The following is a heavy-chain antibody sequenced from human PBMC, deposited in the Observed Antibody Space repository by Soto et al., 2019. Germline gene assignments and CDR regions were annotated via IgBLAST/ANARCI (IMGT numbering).Heavy chain of an antibody. CDR2: IWYDGSNK. D-gene: IGHD6-13*01. CDR3: ARGGGQQPFLDY. Sequence: PGGSLRLSCAASGCTFSRYGMHWVRQAPGKGLEWVAVIWYDGSNKYYADSVKGRFTISRDNSKNTLYLQMNSLRAEDTAVYYCARGGGQQPFLDYWGQGP. CDR1: GCTFSRYG. J-gene: IGHJ4*02. V-gene: IGHV3-33*01.